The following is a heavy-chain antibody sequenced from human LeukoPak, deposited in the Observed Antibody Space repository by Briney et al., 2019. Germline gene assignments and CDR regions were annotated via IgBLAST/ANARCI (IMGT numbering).Heavy chain of an antibody. J-gene: IGHJ3*02. Sequence: GGSLRLSCAASGFTFRSYAMRWVRQAPGKGLEWVSAISGSGGSTYYADSMEGRFTISRDNSKNTLYLQMNSLRAEDTAVYYCAKDLGGIVVALGGAFDIWGQGTMVTVSS. CDR2: ISGSGGST. CDR1: GFTFRSYA. CDR3: AKDLGGIVVALGGAFDI. D-gene: IGHD2-15*01. V-gene: IGHV3-23*01.